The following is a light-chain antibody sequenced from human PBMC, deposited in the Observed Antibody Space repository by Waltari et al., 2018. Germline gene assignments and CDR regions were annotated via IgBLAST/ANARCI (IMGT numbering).Light chain of an antibody. CDR3: RQRSDWPLT. Sequence: DTVLTQSTATLSLSPGERATLSCRASQRVSGYLAWYQQKPGQAPRLLIDEASKRATGIPARFTGSESGTDVAHSSSSLEPEDFAVYDGRQRSDWPLTFGGGPKVEIK. CDR1: QRVSGY. CDR2: EAS. V-gene: IGKV3-11*01. J-gene: IGKJ4*01.